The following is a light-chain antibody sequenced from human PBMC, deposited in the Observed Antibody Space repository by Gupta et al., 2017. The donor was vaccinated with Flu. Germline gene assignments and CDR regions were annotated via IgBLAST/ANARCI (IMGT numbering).Light chain of an antibody. CDR2: AAS. CDR1: QTITKY. J-gene: IGKJ2*01. V-gene: IGKV1-39*01. CDR3: QQTYESPRT. Sequence: DIQITQSPSSMSASVGDRVTITCRASQTITKYLSWYQHKPGKAPKLLIYAASSLQSGVPSRFSGSGFGTDFTLTISSLQPEDFAMYYCQQTYESPRTFGQGTKLEI.